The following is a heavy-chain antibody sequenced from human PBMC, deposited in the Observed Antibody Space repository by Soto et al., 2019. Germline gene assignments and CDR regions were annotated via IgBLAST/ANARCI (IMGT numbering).Heavy chain of an antibody. Sequence: AVKFSCKASGYTFTYRYLHWVRQAPGQALEWMGWITPFNGNTNYAQKFHDRVTITRDRSMSTDYMELSSLRYEDTAMYYCASSSGGSTDFDYWGQGTLVTVSS. CDR3: ASSSGGSTDFDY. V-gene: IGHV1-45*02. J-gene: IGHJ4*02. D-gene: IGHD2-15*01. CDR1: GYTFTYRY. CDR2: ITPFNGNT.